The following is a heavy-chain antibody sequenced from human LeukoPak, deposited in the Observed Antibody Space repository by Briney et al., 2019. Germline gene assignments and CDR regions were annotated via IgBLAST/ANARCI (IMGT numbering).Heavy chain of an antibody. CDR1: GGSISSYY. D-gene: IGHD6-6*01. J-gene: IGHJ6*03. V-gene: IGHV4-59*01. CDR3: ARVEAARRNYYYYMDV. Sequence: SETLSLTCTVAGGSISSYYWSWIRQPPGKGLGWIGYIYYSGSTNYNPSLKSRVTISVDTSKNQFSLKLSSVTAADTAVYYCARVEAARRNYYYYMDVWGKGTTVTVSS. CDR2: IYYSGST.